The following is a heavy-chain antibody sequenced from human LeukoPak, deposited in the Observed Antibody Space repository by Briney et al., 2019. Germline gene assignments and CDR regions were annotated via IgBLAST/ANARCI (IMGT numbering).Heavy chain of an antibody. CDR2: ISAYNGDT. Sequence: GASVTVSCKASGYTFTSYGIGWVRQAPGQGLEWMGWISAYNGDTDYAQKLQGRVTMTTDTSSSTAYMELRNLISDDTAVYYCARDHSPSSGYNYFDYWGQGTLVTVSS. V-gene: IGHV1-18*01. CDR3: ARDHSPSSGYNYFDY. D-gene: IGHD3-22*01. CDR1: GYTFTSYG. J-gene: IGHJ4*02.